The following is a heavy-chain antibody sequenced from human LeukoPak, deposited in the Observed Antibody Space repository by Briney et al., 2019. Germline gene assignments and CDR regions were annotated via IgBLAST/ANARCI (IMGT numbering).Heavy chain of an antibody. V-gene: IGHV4-59*08. Sequence: SETLSLTCTVSGASINNNFWTWIRQPPGKGLEWIGYIYSSGSADYNPSLKSRVIISGDTSKNQISLNLTSVTAADTAVYFCARHRDYYDTWGHGTLVTVSS. CDR2: IYSSGSA. CDR1: GASINNNF. J-gene: IGHJ4*01. CDR3: ARHRDYYDT. D-gene: IGHD3-22*01.